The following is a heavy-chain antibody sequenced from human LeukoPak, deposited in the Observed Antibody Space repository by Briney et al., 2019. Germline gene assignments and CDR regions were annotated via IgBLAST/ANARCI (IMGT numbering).Heavy chain of an antibody. CDR3: AREKSSYCSGGSCYLSRFDP. V-gene: IGHV3-11*06. J-gene: IGHJ5*02. CDR1: GFTFSDYY. D-gene: IGHD2-15*01. CDR2: ISSSSSYT. Sequence: GGSLRLSCAASGFTFSDYYMSWIRQAPGKGLERVSYISSSSSYTNYADSVKGRFTISRDNAKNSLYLQMNSLRAEDTAVYYCAREKSSYCSGGSCYLSRFDPWGQGALVTVSS.